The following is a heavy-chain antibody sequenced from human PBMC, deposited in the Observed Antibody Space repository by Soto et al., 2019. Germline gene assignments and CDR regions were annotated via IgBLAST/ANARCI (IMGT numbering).Heavy chain of an antibody. CDR1: GFTFSSYA. CDR2: ISGSGGST. CDR3: SNDHGIVVVPAAANAELDY. D-gene: IGHD2-2*01. Sequence: GGSLRLSCAASGFTFSSYAMSWVRQAPGKGLEWVSAISGSGGSTYYADSVKGRFTISRDNSKNTLYLQMNSLRAEDTAVYYCSNDHGIVVVPAAANAELDYWGQGTLVTVSS. J-gene: IGHJ4*02. V-gene: IGHV3-23*01.